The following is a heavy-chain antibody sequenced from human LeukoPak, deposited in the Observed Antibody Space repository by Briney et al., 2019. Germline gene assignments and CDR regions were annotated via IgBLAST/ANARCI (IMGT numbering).Heavy chain of an antibody. J-gene: IGHJ6*03. CDR3: AKASITIFGVVISYYYYYMDV. V-gene: IGHV3-23*01. Sequence: GGSLRLSCAASGFTFSIYAMSWVRQAPGNGLEWVSAISGSGGSTYYADSVKGRFTISRDNSKNTMYLQMNSLRAEDTAVYYCAKASITIFGVVISYYYYYMDVWGKGTTVTVSS. D-gene: IGHD3-3*01. CDR1: GFTFSIYA. CDR2: ISGSGGST.